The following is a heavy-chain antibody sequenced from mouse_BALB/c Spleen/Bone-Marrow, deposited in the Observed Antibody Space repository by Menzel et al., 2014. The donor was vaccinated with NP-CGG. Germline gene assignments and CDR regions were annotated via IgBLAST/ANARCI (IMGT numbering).Heavy chain of an antibody. CDR1: GFTFSAFY. CDR3: XXXXXXXNYFSY. J-gene: IGHJ3*01. D-gene: IGHD2-1*01. CDR2: SSNKAKVYTT. Sequence: EVKLVESGGGLVQPGGSLILSCATSGFTFSAFYMEWVRQPPGKRXEWIAASSNKAKVYTTEYSASVKVRLIVSRDTSPSILYLQMNALRAEDTSIXXXXXXXXXXNYFSYRGXGTLVTDSA. V-gene: IGHV7-1*02.